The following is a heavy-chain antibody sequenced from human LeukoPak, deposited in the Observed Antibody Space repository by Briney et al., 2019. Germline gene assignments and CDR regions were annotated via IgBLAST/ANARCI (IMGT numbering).Heavy chain of an antibody. V-gene: IGHV4-59*12. D-gene: IGHD3-10*01. CDR3: ARDAYYNWFDP. J-gene: IGHJ5*02. CDR2: IYYSGST. Sequence: SETLSLTCTVSGGSISSYYWSWIRQPPGKGLEWIGYIYYSGSTNFNPSLKSRVTISVDTSRNQFSLKLSSVTAADTAVYYCARDAYYNWFDPWGQGTLVTVSS. CDR1: GGSISSYY.